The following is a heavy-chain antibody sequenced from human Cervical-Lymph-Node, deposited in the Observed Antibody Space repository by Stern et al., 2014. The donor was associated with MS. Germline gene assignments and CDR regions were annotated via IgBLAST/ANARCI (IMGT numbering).Heavy chain of an antibody. CDR1: GYSFTSYW. D-gene: IGHD6-19*01. V-gene: IGHV5-10-1*03. J-gene: IGHJ4*02. CDR2: IDPSDSYT. Sequence: EVQLVESGAEGKKPGESLRISCKGSGYSFTSYWISWVRQMPGKGLEWMGRIDPSDSYTNYSPSFQGHVTISADKSISTAYLQWSSLKASDTAMYYCATSAVAGTDHFDYWGQGTLVTVSS. CDR3: ATSAVAGTDHFDY.